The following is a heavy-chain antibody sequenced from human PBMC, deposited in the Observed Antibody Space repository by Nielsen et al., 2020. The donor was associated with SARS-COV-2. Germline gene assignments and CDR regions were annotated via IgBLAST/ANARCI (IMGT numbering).Heavy chain of an antibody. CDR1: GGSISSSNW. J-gene: IGHJ6*02. D-gene: IGHD6-13*01. V-gene: IGHV4-4*02. CDR3: AREDSSSWFNYYYGMDV. Sequence: SETLSLTCAVSGGSISSSNWWSWVRQPPGKGLEWIGEIYHSGSTNYNPSLKSRVTISVDTSKNQFSLKLSSVTAADTAVYYCAREDSSSWFNYYYGMDVWGQGTTVTVSS. CDR2: IYHSGST.